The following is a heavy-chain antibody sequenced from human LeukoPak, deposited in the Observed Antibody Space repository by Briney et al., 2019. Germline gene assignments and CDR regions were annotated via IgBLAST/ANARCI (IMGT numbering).Heavy chain of an antibody. J-gene: IGHJ4*02. CDR1: GYSFTSSW. CDR2: TNPGDSDT. D-gene: IGHD4/OR15-4a*01. CDR3: ARHVGSSMVTTDFDY. Sequence: GESLKISCQASGYSFTSSWIGWARQMPGKGLEWMAITNPGDSDTRYSPSFLGQVTISADKSISTAYLQWSSLKASDTAMYYCARHVGSSMVTTDFDYWGQGTLVTVSS. V-gene: IGHV5-51*01.